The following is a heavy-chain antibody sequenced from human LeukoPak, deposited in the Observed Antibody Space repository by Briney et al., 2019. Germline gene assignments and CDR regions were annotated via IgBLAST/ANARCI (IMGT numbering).Heavy chain of an antibody. D-gene: IGHD4-17*01. CDR3: ARRTPVTPNSFDS. Sequence: SETQSLTCTVSGGSISSYYWSWLRHPPGKGLEWIGYVYSSGNTNYNPSLKSRVTISLDTSKNQFSLKMSSLTAADTAVYYCARRTPVTPNSFDSWGQGALLTVSS. CDR1: GGSISSYY. CDR2: VYSSGNT. J-gene: IGHJ5*01. V-gene: IGHV4-59*08.